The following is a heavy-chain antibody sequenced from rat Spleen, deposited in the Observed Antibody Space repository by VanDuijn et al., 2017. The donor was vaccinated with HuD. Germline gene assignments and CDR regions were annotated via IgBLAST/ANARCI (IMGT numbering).Heavy chain of an antibody. V-gene: IGHV5-31*01. CDR2: ITDTGDPT. CDR1: GFTFNNYW. J-gene: IGHJ2*01. D-gene: IGHD1-9*01. CDR3: ATGGVTYFGYNRY. Sequence: EVQLVESGGGLVQPGRSLKLSCVASGFTFNNYWMTWIRQAPGKGLEWVASITDTGDPTYYPDSVRGRFTISRDNAKNTLYLQMNSLRSEDTATYYCATGGVTYFGYNRYWGQGVMVTVSS.